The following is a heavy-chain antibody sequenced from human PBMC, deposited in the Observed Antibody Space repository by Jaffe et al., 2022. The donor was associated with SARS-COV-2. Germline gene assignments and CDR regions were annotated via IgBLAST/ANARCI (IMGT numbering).Heavy chain of an antibody. CDR2: IKSKTDGGTT. CDR3: TTFGWELLPYYYYYMDV. D-gene: IGHD1-26*01. Sequence: EVQLVESGGGLVKPGGSLRLSCAASGFTFSNAWMSWVRQAPGKGLEWVGRIKSKTDGGTTDYAAPVKGRFTISRDDSKNTLYLQMNSLKTEDTAVYYCTTFGWELLPYYYYYMDVWGKGTTVTVSS. V-gene: IGHV3-15*01. J-gene: IGHJ6*03. CDR1: GFTFSNAW.